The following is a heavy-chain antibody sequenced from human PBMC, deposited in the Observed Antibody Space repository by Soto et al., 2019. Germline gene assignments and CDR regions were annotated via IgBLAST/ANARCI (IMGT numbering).Heavy chain of an antibody. D-gene: IGHD6-6*01. CDR1: GGTFSSYA. CDR2: IIPIFGTA. CDR3: ARDPPRIAARPGYYGMDV. V-gene: IGHV1-69*13. J-gene: IGHJ6*02. Sequence: ESSGKVCCKASGGTFSSYAISWVRQAPGQGLEWMGGIIPIFGTANYAQKFQGRVTITADESTSTAYMELSSLRSEDTAVYYCARDPPRIAARPGYYGMDVWGQGTTVTVSS.